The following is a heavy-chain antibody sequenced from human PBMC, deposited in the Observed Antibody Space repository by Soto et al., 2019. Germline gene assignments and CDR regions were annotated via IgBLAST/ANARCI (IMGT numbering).Heavy chain of an antibody. Sequence: SVKVSCKASGGTFSSYAISWVRQAPGQGLEWMGGIIPIFGTANYAQKFQGRVTITADESTSTAYMELSSLRSEDTAVYYCAREVGATNYYYYYGMDVWGQGTTVTVSS. V-gene: IGHV1-69*13. CDR1: GGTFSSYA. J-gene: IGHJ6*02. CDR3: AREVGATNYYYYYGMDV. CDR2: IIPIFGTA. D-gene: IGHD1-26*01.